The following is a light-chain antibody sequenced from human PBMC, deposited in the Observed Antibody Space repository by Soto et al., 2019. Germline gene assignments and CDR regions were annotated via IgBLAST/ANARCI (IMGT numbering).Light chain of an antibody. CDR3: QQYDNLPLT. V-gene: IGKV1-33*01. CDR2: DAS. J-gene: IGKJ4*01. CDR1: QDISNY. Sequence: DIQMTQSPSSLSASVGDRVTITCRASQDISNYLNWYQQKPGKAPKLLIYDASNLETGVPSRFSGGGSGTDFTFTISSLQPEDIATYYCQQYDNLPLTFGGGTKVDIK.